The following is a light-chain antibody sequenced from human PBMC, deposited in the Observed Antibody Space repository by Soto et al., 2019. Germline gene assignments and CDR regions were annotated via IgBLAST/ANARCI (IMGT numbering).Light chain of an antibody. CDR1: SDINVGSYN. V-gene: IGLV5-37*01. CDR3: MIWPSNAAV. J-gene: IGLJ7*01. Sequence: QSVLTQPPSSSASPGESARLTCTLPSDINVGSYNIYWHQQKPGSPPRYLLYYYSDSDKGQGSGVPSRFSGSKDASANTGILLISGLQSEDEADYYCMIWPSNAAVFGGGTQLTVL. CDR2: YYSDSDK.